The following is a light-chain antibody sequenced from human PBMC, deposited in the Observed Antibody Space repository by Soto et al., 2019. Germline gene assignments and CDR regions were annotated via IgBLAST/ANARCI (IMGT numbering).Light chain of an antibody. CDR1: QGIGNY. CDR2: AAS. Sequence: DIQMTQSPSSLSACIGDRVTITCRASQGIGNYLALYQQKPGKVPKLLIYAASSLQSGVPSRFSGSGSGTDFTFTISRLQPEDIATYYCQQYENLPTFGQGTRLEI. V-gene: IGKV1-27*01. J-gene: IGKJ5*01. CDR3: QQYENLPT.